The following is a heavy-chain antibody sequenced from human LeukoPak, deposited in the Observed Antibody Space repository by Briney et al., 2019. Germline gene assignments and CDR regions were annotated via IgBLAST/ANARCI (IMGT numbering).Heavy chain of an antibody. Sequence: GGSLRLSCGASGFTFSDFAMSWVRLAPGKGLEWVSSIERDASRAYYADSVRGRFTVSRDNSKNTLYLQMSSLRVEDTALYYCAKQEGALIQNWCFDHWGLGTLVTVSS. CDR1: GFTFSDFA. V-gene: IGHV3-23*03. J-gene: IGHJ4*02. CDR3: AKQEGALIQNWCFDH. D-gene: IGHD1-26*01. CDR2: IERDASRA.